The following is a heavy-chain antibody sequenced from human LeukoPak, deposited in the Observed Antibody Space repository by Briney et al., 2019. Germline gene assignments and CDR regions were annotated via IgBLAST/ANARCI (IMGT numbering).Heavy chain of an antibody. D-gene: IGHD3-10*01. CDR2: LNWNGDNT. CDR1: GFTFHDHG. V-gene: IGHV3-20*04. J-gene: IGHJ4*02. Sequence: GGSLRLSCAASGFTFHDHGMSWVRQVPGKGLEWVSALNWNGDNTGYADSVKGRFTISRDNAKKSLYLQLNSLTAEDTAYYYCASGEGPYFDCWGQGTLVTVSS. CDR3: ASGEGPYFDC.